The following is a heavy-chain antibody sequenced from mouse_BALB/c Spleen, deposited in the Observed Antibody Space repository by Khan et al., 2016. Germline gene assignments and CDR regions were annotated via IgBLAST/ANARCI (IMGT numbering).Heavy chain of an antibody. V-gene: IGHV1-18*01. D-gene: IGHD3-1*01. J-gene: IGHJ4*01. CDR1: GYSFSGYY. CDR3: RRDAMDY. CDR2: VNPNNGGS. Sequence: VQLQQSGPDLVKPGASVKISCKASGYSFSGYYLDWVKQSHEKSLEWIGRVNPNNGGSKYNQKFKGKAILTVDRSSTTAYMELRSLTSEDSAVYYCRRDAMDYWGQGTSVTVSS.